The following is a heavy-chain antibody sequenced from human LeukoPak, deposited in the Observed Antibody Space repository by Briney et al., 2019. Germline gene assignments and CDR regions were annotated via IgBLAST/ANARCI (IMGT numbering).Heavy chain of an antibody. CDR3: SRHWECSLGYCSSTSCYSENWFDP. D-gene: IGHD2-2*01. J-gene: IGHJ5*02. V-gene: IGHV4-59*08. Sequence: SETLSLTCTVSGGSISRYYWSWIRQPPGKGLEWIGYIYYSGITNYNPSLKSRVTISVDTSKNQFSLKLSSVTAADTAVYYCSRHWECSLGYCSSTSCYSENWFDPWGQGTLVTASS. CDR2: IYYSGIT. CDR1: GGSISRYY.